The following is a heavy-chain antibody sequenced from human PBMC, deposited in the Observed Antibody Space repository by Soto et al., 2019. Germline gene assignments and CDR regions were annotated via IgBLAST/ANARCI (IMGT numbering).Heavy chain of an antibody. Sequence: RRSLRLSSAASTFTFSNNGTHWDRQAPGKGLEWVTLISNDGSKKFYADSVKGRFTISRDNSKNTLYMQMTSLKTENTAVYYCAKDGADTENYDFDYWGQGTLVTVSS. J-gene: IGHJ4*02. CDR3: AKDGADTENYDFDY. CDR2: ISNDGSKK. D-gene: IGHD1-7*01. V-gene: IGHV3-30*18. CDR1: TFTFSNNG.